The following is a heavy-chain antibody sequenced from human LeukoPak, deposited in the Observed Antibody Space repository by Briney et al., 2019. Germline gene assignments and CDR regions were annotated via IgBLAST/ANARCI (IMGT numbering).Heavy chain of an antibody. J-gene: IGHJ6*03. CDR3: ARDLDYDMLTGYRPAADYMDV. CDR1: GFTFSSYS. D-gene: IGHD3-9*01. Sequence: GGSLRLSCAASGFTFSSYSMNWVRQAPGKGLEWVSSISSSSSYIYYADTVKGRFTISRDNAKNSLYLQMNSLRAEDTAVYYCARDLDYDMLTGYRPAADYMDVWGKGTTVTVSS. V-gene: IGHV3-21*01. CDR2: ISSSSSYI.